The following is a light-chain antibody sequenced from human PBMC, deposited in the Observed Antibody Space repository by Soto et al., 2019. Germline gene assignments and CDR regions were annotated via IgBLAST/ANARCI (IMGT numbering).Light chain of an antibody. V-gene: IGKV3-20*01. J-gene: IGKJ1*01. Sequence: ENVLTQSPGTLSLSPGERATLSCRASQSVSSSYLAWYQQKPGQAPRLLIYGASSRATGTPDRFSGSGSGTDFTLTISRLEPEDFAVYYCQQYDSSPKTFGRGTKVDIK. CDR2: GAS. CDR3: QQYDSSPKT. CDR1: QSVSSSY.